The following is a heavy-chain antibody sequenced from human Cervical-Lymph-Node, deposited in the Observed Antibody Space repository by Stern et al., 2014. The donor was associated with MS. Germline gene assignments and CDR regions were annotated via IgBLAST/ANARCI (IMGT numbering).Heavy chain of an antibody. V-gene: IGHV3-9*01. CDR3: ARDKYSGYDLGGYFDV. D-gene: IGHD5-12*01. CDR1: GFTFNDHA. Sequence: EVQLVQSGGGLVQPGRSLTLSCAASGFTFNDHAMHWVRQVPGMGLEWVSGISWDSGSLGYADSVQGRFTISRDNGKKSLDLRMSRLRAEDTAVYYCARDKYSGYDLGGYFDVWGQGILVTVSS. J-gene: IGHJ4*02. CDR2: ISWDSGSL.